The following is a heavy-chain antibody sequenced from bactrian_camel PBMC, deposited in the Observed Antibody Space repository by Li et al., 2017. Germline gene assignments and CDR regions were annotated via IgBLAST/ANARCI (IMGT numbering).Heavy chain of an antibody. J-gene: IGHJ4*01. V-gene: IGHV3S40*01. CDR1: GFTFSLYY. CDR2: IMILGATT. Sequence: VQLVESGGGLVQPRGSLRLSCGAFGFTFSLYYMSWVRQAPGKEREGVAAIMILGATTYYADSVKGRFTISQDNAKNMVYLQVNSLKAEDTAMCYCAAGWSFGVGTLLRRHYNYWGQGTQVTV. CDR3: AAGWSFGVGTLLRRHYNY. D-gene: IGHD3*01.